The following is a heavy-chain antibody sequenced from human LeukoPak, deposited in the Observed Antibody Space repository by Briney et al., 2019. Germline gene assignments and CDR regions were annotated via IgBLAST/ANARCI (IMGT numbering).Heavy chain of an antibody. D-gene: IGHD1-20*01. CDR1: GFTFSSYA. V-gene: IGHV3-30*04. J-gene: IGHJ3*02. CDR3: ARGGRITGTDQDAVDI. CDR2: ISYVGCNK. Sequence: PGGSLRLSCAASGFTFSSYAMHWVRQAPGKGLEWVAVISYVGCNKYYADSVKGRFTISRDNSKNTLYLQLNSLRAEDTAVYYWARGGRITGTDQDAVDIWGQGKMVTVSS.